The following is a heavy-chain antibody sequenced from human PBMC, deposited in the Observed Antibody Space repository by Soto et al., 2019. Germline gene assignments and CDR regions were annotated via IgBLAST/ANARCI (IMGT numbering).Heavy chain of an antibody. V-gene: IGHV4-34*01. CDR2: INHSGST. CDR1: GGSFSGYY. Sequence: SETLSLTCAVYGGSFSGYYWSWIRQPPGKGLEWIGEINHSGSTNYNPSLKSRVTISVDTSKNQFSLKLSSVTAADTAVYYCARAQPASDYGDYEGAFEIWGQGTMVTCSS. D-gene: IGHD4-17*01. J-gene: IGHJ3*02. CDR3: ARAQPASDYGDYEGAFEI.